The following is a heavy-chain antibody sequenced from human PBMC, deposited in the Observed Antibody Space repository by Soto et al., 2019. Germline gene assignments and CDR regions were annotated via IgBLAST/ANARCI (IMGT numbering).Heavy chain of an antibody. Sequence: GGSLRLSCAASVFTFSSYAMSWVRQAPGKGLECVSAISGSGGSTYYADSVKGRFTISRDNYKNTLYLQMNSLRAEDTAVYYCANVVYYYDSSGSVWGKGTRVTVSS. CDR3: ANVVYYYDSSGSV. V-gene: IGHV3-23*01. D-gene: IGHD3-22*01. CDR2: ISGSGGST. J-gene: IGHJ4*02. CDR1: VFTFSSYA.